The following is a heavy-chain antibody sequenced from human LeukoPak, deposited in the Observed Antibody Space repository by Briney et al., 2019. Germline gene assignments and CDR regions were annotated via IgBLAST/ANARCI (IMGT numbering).Heavy chain of an antibody. CDR3: ARDPLDCSGGRCSDY. V-gene: IGHV1-69*05. CDR1: GGTFSSYA. Sequence: GSSVKVSCKASGGTFSSYAISWVRQAPGQGLEWMGRIIPIFGTANYAQKFQGRVTITTDESTSTAYMELSSLRSEDTAVYYFARDPLDCSGGRCSDYWGQGTLVTVSS. J-gene: IGHJ4*02. D-gene: IGHD2-15*01. CDR2: IIPIFGTA.